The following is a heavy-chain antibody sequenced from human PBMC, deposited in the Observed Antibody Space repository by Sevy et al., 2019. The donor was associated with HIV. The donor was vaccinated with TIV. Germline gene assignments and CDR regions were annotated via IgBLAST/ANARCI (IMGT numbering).Heavy chain of an antibody. J-gene: IGHJ5*02. D-gene: IGHD5-12*01. CDR2: IYYSGST. CDR1: GGSISSSSYY. CDR3: ARNPDLRPRGYSGYADPNTWFDP. Sequence: SETLSLTCTVSGGSISSSSYYWGWIRQPPGKGLEWIGSIYYSGSTYYNPSLKSRVTISVDTSKNQFSLKLSTVTAADTDVYYCARNPDLRPRGYSGYADPNTWFDPWGQGTLVTVSS. V-gene: IGHV4-39*01.